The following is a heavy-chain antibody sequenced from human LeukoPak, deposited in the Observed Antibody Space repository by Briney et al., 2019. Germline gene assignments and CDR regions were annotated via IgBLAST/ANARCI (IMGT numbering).Heavy chain of an antibody. CDR3: ARDSYDFWSGHHFDY. CDR1: VYTLTGYY. CDR2: INPNSGGT. J-gene: IGHJ4*02. V-gene: IGHV1-2*02. D-gene: IGHD3-3*01. Sequence: ASVKVSYKASVYTLTGYYMHWVRQAPGQALEWMGWINPNSGGTNYAQKFQGRDTMTRDTSISTAYMELSRLRSDDTAVYYCARDSYDFWSGHHFDYWGQGTLVTVSS.